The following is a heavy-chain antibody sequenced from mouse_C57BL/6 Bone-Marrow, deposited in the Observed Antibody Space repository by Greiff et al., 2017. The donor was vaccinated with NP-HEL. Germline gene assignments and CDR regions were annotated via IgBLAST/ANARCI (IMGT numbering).Heavy chain of an antibody. J-gene: IGHJ1*03. V-gene: IGHV4-1*01. CDR3: ARWGFITTVVAHWYFDV. CDR2: INPDSSTI. CDR1: GIDFSRYW. D-gene: IGHD1-1*01. Sequence: EVKLLESGGGLVQPGGSLKLSCAASGIDFSRYWMSWVRRAPGKGLEWIGEINPDSSTINYAPSLKDKFIISRDNAKNTLYLQLSKVRSEDTALYYCARWGFITTVVAHWYFDVWGTGTTVTVSS.